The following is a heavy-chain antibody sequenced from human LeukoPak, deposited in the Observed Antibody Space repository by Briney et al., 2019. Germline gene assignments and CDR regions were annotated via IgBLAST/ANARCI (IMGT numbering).Heavy chain of an antibody. D-gene: IGHD6-19*01. J-gene: IGHJ4*02. CDR1: GGSFSGYY. CDR2: INHSGST. V-gene: IGHV4-34*01. CDR3: ARDKNSSGWYHY. Sequence: SETLSLTCAVYGGSFSGYYWSWIRQPPGKGLEWIGEINHSGSTNYNPSLKSRVTISVDTSKNQFSLKLSSVTAADTAVYYCARDKNSSGWYHYWGQGTLVTVSS.